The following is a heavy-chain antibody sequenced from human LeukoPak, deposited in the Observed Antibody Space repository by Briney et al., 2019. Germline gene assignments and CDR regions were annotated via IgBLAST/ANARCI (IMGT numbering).Heavy chain of an antibody. J-gene: IGHJ6*02. Sequence: GASVKVSCKASGYTFTGYYMHWVRQAPGQGLEWMGWINPSSGGTNYAQKFQGRVTMTRDTSISTAYMELSRLRSDDTAVYYCARDRPIAVAGDYYYYYGMDVWGQGTTVTVSS. CDR3: ARDRPIAVAGDYYYYYGMDV. CDR1: GYTFTGYY. V-gene: IGHV1-2*02. D-gene: IGHD6-19*01. CDR2: INPSSGGT.